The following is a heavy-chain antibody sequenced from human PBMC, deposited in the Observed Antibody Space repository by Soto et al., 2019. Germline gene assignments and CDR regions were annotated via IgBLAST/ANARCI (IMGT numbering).Heavy chain of an antibody. CDR2: IYYVGST. CDR1: GGFISNGGYY. CDR3: ARDEYGSGRYWVY. V-gene: IGHV4-31*03. J-gene: IGHJ4*02. D-gene: IGHD3-10*01. Sequence: QVQLQESGPGLVKPSQTLSLICTVSGGFISNGGYYWTWIRQHPGKGLEGIGYIYYVGSTYSTPSRKSRISRSVDTSKNQYSLKLNSVTAADTAVYYCARDEYGSGRYWVYWGQGTLVTVSS.